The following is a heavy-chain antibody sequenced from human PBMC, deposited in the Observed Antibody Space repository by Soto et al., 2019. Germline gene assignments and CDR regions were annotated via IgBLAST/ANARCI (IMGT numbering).Heavy chain of an antibody. CDR2: INDSGST. CDR1: GGSISSGGYS. Sequence: SETLSLTCAVSGGSISSGGYSWSWIRQPPGKGLEWIGEINDSGSTKYNPSLKSRVTISVDTSKNQFSLKLSSVTAADTAVYYCARVVGSSGDYFDYWGQGTLVTVSS. D-gene: IGHD3-10*01. V-gene: IGHV4-30-2*01. J-gene: IGHJ4*02. CDR3: ARVVGSSGDYFDY.